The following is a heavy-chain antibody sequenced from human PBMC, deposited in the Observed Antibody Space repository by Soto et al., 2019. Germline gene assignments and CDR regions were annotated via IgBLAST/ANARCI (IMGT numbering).Heavy chain of an antibody. CDR2: IWYDGNKK. Sequence: GGSLRLSCAASGFTFSSNGMHWVRQAPGKGLEWVAVIWYDGNKKYYGDSVRGRFTISRDNSKNTLYLEMNSLRAGDTAVYYCVVDTSGLLDYWGQGTQVTVSS. CDR1: GFTFSSNG. D-gene: IGHD3-22*01. CDR3: VVDTSGLLDY. V-gene: IGHV3-33*03. J-gene: IGHJ4*02.